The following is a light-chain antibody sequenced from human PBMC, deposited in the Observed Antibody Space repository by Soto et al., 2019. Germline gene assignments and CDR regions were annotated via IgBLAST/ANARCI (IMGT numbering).Light chain of an antibody. CDR1: QSVFTS. J-gene: IGKJ4*01. Sequence: EILMTQSPDSLSVSPGERATLSCRASQSVFTSLAWFQQKPGQAPKLLISDASNRATGIPARFSGSGSGTDFTLTISSLEPEDFAVYYCQQRSNWPPLTFGGGTKVDIK. CDR2: DAS. CDR3: QQRSNWPPLT. V-gene: IGKV3-11*01.